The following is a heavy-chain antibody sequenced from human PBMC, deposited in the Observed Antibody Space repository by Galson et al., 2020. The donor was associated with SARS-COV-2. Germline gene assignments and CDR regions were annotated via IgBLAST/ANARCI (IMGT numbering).Heavy chain of an antibody. CDR3: ARISFSAWNAATTVFDI. CDR1: GGSISSSNW. V-gene: IGHV4-4*02. CDR2: IYHSGST. Sequence: SETLSLTCAVSGGSISSSNWWSWVRQPPGKGLEWIGEIYHSGSTNYNPSLKSRVTISVDKSKNQFSLKLSSVTAADTAVYYCARISFSAWNAATTVFDIWGQGTMVTVSS. D-gene: IGHD4-17*01. J-gene: IGHJ3*02.